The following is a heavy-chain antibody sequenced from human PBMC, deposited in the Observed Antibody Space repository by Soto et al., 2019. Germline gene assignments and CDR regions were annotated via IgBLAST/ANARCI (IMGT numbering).Heavy chain of an antibody. J-gene: IGHJ4*02. Sequence: GGSLRLSCAASGFTFSSYAMSWVRQAPGKGLEWVSTMSGSGGYTYYADSVEGRFAISRDNSKNTLYLQMADLRAEDTAVYYCATFRSCTSTSCYGREGGFWGQGTLVTVSS. D-gene: IGHD2-2*01. CDR1: GFTFSSYA. V-gene: IGHV3-23*01. CDR3: ATFRSCTSTSCYGREGGF. CDR2: MSGSGGYT.